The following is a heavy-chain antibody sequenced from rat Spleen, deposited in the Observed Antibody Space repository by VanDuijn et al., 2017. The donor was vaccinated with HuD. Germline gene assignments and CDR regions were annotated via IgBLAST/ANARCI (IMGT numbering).Heavy chain of an antibody. D-gene: IGHD1-7*01. CDR2: ISYEGSST. CDR1: GFTFSDYY. Sequence: EVQVLESGGGLVQPGRSLKLSCAASGFTFSDYYMAWVRQAPKKGLEWVASISYEGSSTYYGDSVKGRFTISRDNAKSTLYLQMNSLRSEDTATYYCTRVNTMGHGMEAWGQGASVTVSS. V-gene: IGHV5-22*01. CDR3: TRVNTMGHGMEA. J-gene: IGHJ4*01.